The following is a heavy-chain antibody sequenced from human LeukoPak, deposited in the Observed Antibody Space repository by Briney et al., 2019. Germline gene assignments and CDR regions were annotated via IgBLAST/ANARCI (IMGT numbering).Heavy chain of an antibody. D-gene: IGHD3-9*01. V-gene: IGHV4-4*07. Sequence: PSETLSLTCTVSGGSISSYYWSWLRQPAGKGLEWIGRIYTSGSTNYNPSLKSRVTMSVDTSKNQFSPKLSSVTAADTAVYYCARLMYFGHYDILTGYYNAPGYFDYWGQGTLVTVSS. CDR3: ARLMYFGHYDILTGYYNAPGYFDY. CDR1: GGSISSYY. CDR2: IYTSGST. J-gene: IGHJ4*02.